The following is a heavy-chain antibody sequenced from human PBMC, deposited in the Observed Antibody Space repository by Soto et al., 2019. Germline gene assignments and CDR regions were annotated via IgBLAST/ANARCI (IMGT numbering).Heavy chain of an antibody. CDR2: ISAYNGNT. CDR3: ARVAYAGQLNNWFDP. CDR1: GYTFTSYG. J-gene: IGHJ5*02. Sequence: ASAKVSCKASGYTFTSYGISWVRQAPGQGLEWMGWISAYNGNTNYAQKLQGRVTMNTDTSTSTAYMELRSLRSDDTAVYYCARVAYAGQLNNWFDPWGQGTLVTVSS. D-gene: IGHD6-6*01. V-gene: IGHV1-18*01.